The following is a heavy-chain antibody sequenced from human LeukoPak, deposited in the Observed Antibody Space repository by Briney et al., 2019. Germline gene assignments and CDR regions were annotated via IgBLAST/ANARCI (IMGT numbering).Heavy chain of an antibody. V-gene: IGHV4-39*07. D-gene: IGHD3-22*01. CDR1: GDSISSSSYY. CDR3: VREGMIVAVTPFDY. J-gene: IGHJ4*02. CDR2: VYYSGST. Sequence: PSETLSLTCIVSGDSISSSSYYWGWIRQPPGKGLERIASVYYSGSTYYNPSLNSRVTISVDTSKNQFSLKLSSVTAADTALYYCVREGMIVAVTPFDYWGQGTLVTVSS.